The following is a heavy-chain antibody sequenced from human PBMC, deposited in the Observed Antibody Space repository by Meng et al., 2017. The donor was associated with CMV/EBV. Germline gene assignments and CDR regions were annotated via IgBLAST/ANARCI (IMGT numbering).Heavy chain of an antibody. D-gene: IGHD5-18*01. Sequence: SVKVSCKASGGTFSSYAISWVRQAPGQGLEWMGGIIPIFGTEKYAQKFQGRVTITTDESTSTAYMELSSLRSEDTAVYYCARERIQPQYYYYYYGMDVWGQGTTVTVSS. V-gene: IGHV1-69*05. CDR3: ARERIQPQYYYYYYGMDV. J-gene: IGHJ6*02. CDR2: IIPIFGTE. CDR1: GGTFSSYA.